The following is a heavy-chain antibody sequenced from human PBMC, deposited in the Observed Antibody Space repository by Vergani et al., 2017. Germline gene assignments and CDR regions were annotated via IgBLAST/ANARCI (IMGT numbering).Heavy chain of an antibody. D-gene: IGHD3-9*01. J-gene: IGHJ4*02. CDR1: GFSIDNGYY. V-gene: IGHV4-38-2*01. Sequence: QVQLQESGPGLVKPSETLSLTCAVSGFSIDNGYYWDWIRQPQGKGLEWIGSIYRTGRTHVNPSLKSRVTISVDTSNNHFSLRLNSLTAADTAVYYCARRSGIVYDIFSGTQYFFDFGGQGTLVTVSS. CDR3: ARRSGIVYDIFSGTQYFFDF. CDR2: IYRTGRT.